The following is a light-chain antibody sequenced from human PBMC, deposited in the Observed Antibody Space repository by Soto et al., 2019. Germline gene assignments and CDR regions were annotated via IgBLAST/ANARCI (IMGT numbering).Light chain of an antibody. CDR2: AAS. Sequence: AIRMTQSPSSLSASTGDRVTITCRASQGISSYLAWYQQKPGKAPKLLIYAASTLQSGVPSRFSGSGSGIDFTLTISCLQSEDFATYYCQQYYSYSVTFGQGTKLEIK. CDR3: QQYYSYSVT. CDR1: QGISSY. J-gene: IGKJ2*01. V-gene: IGKV1-8*01.